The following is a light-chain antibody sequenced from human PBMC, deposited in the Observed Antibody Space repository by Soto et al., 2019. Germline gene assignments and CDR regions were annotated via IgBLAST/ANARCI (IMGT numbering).Light chain of an antibody. V-gene: IGLV2-14*01. CDR2: EVS. CDR1: SSDVGNYNY. CDR3: NSYTTSTTLV. Sequence: QSVLTQPASVSGSPGQSITISCNGTSSDVGNYNYVSWYQQHPGKAPKLMIYEVSNRPSGVSNRFSGSKSGNTASLTISGLQAEDEADYYCNSYTTSTTLVFGGGTKLTVL. J-gene: IGLJ2*01.